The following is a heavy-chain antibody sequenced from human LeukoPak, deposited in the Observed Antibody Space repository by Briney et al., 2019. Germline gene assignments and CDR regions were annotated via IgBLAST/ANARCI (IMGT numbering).Heavy chain of an antibody. J-gene: IGHJ4*02. V-gene: IGHV3-30*18. CDR3: AKRILRVWFGEPRDYYFDY. D-gene: IGHD3-10*01. CDR1: GFTFSSYG. CDR2: ISYDGSNK. Sequence: GGSLRLSCAASGFTFSSYGMHWVRQAPGKGLEWVAVISYDGSNKYYADSVKGRFTISRDNSKNTLYLQMNSLRAEDTAVYYCAKRILRVWFGEPRDYYFDYWGQGTLVTVSS.